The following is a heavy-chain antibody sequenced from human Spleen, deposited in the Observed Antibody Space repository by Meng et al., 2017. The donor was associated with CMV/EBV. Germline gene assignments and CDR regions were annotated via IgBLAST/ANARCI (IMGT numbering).Heavy chain of an antibody. D-gene: IGHD2-2*02. V-gene: IGHV4-39*07. CDR2: IYYSGST. Sequence: GSLRLSCTVSGGSISSSSYYWGWIRQPPGKGLEWIGSIYYSGSTYYNPSLKSRVTISVDTSKNQFSLKLSSVTAADTAVYYCARVIVVLPAAIFDYYYYSMDVWGQGTTVTVSS. J-gene: IGHJ6*02. CDR3: ARVIVVLPAAIFDYYYYSMDV. CDR1: GGSISSSSYY.